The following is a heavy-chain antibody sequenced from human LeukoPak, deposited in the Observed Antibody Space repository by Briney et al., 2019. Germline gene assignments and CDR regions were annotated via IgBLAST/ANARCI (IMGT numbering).Heavy chain of an antibody. D-gene: IGHD6-13*01. CDR1: GFTFSSYG. J-gene: IGHJ3*02. CDR2: ISYDGSNK. Sequence: GGSLRLSCAASGFTFSSYGMHWVRQAPGKGLEWVAVISYDGSNKYYADSVKGRFTISRDNSKNTLYLQMNSLRAEDTAVYYCARVRVAAPIGAFDIWGQGTMVTVSS. V-gene: IGHV3-30*03. CDR3: ARVRVAAPIGAFDI.